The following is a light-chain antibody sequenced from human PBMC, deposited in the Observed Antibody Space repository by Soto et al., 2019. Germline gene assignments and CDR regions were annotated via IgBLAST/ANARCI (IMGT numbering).Light chain of an antibody. CDR2: AAS. CDR3: QQLKSYPIT. CDR1: QGISSY. Sequence: DIQLTQSPSFLSASVGDRVTITCRASQGISSYLAWYQQNPGKAPKLLIYAASTLQSGVPSRFSGSASGTEFTLTISSLQPEDFATYYCQQLKSYPITFGLGTRLEIK. V-gene: IGKV1-9*01. J-gene: IGKJ5*01.